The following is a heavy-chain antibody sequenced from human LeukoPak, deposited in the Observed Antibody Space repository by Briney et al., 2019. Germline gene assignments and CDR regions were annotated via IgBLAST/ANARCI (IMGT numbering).Heavy chain of an antibody. V-gene: IGHV1-18*01. CDR3: ARERYCSGGSCPKIYYYYYGMDV. CDR2: ISTYNGNT. Sequence: ASVKVSCKASGYTFTSYGISWVRQAPGQVLEWMGWISTYNGNTNYAQKLQGRVTMTTDTSTSTAYMELRSLRSDDTAVYYCARERYCSGGSCPKIYYYYYGMDVWGQGTTVTVSS. D-gene: IGHD2-15*01. J-gene: IGHJ6*02. CDR1: GYTFTSYG.